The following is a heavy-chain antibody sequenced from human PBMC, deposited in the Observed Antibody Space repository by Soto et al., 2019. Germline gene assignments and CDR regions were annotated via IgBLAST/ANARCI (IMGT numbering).Heavy chain of an antibody. CDR3: ASGRGCSGVSCYYIDY. V-gene: IGHV4-59*01. CDR1: GGSISTYY. D-gene: IGHD2-15*01. J-gene: IGHJ4*02. Sequence: SETLSLTCTVSGGSISTYYWSWIRQPPGKGLEWIGYIYYSGSTNYNPSLKSRVTMSVDTSKNQFSLKLSSLTAADTAVYYCASGRGCSGVSCYYIDYWGQGTLVTVSS. CDR2: IYYSGST.